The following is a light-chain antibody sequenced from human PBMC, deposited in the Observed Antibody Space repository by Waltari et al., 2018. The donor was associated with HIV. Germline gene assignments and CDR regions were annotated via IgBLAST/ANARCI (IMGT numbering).Light chain of an antibody. CDR3: CSYVGGGTLV. CDR1: SGISGRYLF. Sequence: QSALTPPAFVSGSPGQSIHISCTGNSGISGRYLFVTWYFQRPGEAPKHVLRGVTQLPSEFSTTRFAGSKAGTAACLTIPNRQTDDDGDYYCCSYVGGGTLVFGTGTAVTVL. CDR2: GVT. J-gene: IGLJ1*01. V-gene: IGLV2-23*02.